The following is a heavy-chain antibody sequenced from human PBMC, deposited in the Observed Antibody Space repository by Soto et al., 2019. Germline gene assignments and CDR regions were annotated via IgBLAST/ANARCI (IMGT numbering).Heavy chain of an antibody. V-gene: IGHV4-34*01. CDR3: ARGRWGYYFVSGSPPSWSDP. D-gene: IGHD3-10*01. CDR2: INHSGST. CDR1: GGSFSGYY. J-gene: IGHJ5*02. Sequence: PSETLSLTCAVYGGSFSGYYWSWIRQPPGKGLEWIGEINHSGSTNYNPSLKSRVTISVDTSKNQFSLKLSSVTAADTAVYYCARGRWGYYFVSGSPPSWSDPWGQGTLVTVLS.